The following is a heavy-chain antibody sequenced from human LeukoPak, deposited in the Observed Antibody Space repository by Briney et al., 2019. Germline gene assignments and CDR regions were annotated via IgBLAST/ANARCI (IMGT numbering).Heavy chain of an antibody. CDR2: MNPNSGNT. Sequence: GASVKVSCKASGYTFTSYDINWVRQATGQGLEWMGWMNPNSGNTGYAQKFQGRVTMTRNTSISTAYMELSSLRSEDTAVYHCARGPLWFGEPDMYYFDYWGQGTLVTVSS. V-gene: IGHV1-8*01. J-gene: IGHJ4*02. CDR1: GYTFTSYD. D-gene: IGHD3-10*01. CDR3: ARGPLWFGEPDMYYFDY.